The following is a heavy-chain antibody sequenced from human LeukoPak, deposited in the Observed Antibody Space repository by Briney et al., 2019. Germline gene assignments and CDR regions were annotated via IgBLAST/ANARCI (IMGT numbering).Heavy chain of an antibody. V-gene: IGHV1-58*02. CDR2: IVVGSGNT. CDR1: GFTFTSSA. D-gene: IGHD3-3*01. J-gene: IGHJ4*02. CDR3: ARDYVPPPHTIFGGFDY. Sequence: SVKVSCKASGFTFTSSAMQWVRQARGQRLEWIGWIVVGSGNTNYAQKVQERVTITRDMSTSTAYMELSSLRSEDTAVYYCARDYVPPPHTIFGGFDYWGQGTLVTVSS.